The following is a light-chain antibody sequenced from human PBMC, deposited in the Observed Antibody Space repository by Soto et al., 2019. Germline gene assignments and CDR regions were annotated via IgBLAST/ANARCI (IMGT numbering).Light chain of an antibody. J-gene: IGLJ1*01. CDR2: EGS. CDR3: CSYVGSTTYV. Sequence: QSVPTQPASVSGSPGQSITISCTGSSDDIGRYNQVSWYQQHPRKAPKVMIYEGSQRPSGVSNRFSGSKSGNTASLTISGLQAEDEADYYCCSYVGSTTYVFGSGTKVTVL. V-gene: IGLV2-23*01. CDR1: SDDIGRYNQ.